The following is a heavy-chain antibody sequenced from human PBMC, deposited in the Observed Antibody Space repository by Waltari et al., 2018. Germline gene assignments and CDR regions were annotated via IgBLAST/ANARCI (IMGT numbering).Heavy chain of an antibody. Sequence: QVQLVQSGAEVKKPGASVKVSCKASGYTFNSYAMHWVRQAPGQRLEWIGWINAGNGNTKYSQKLQGRVTITRDTSASTAYMELSSLRSEDTAVYYCARGYCSGGSCHHYGMDVWGQGTTVTVSS. CDR1: GYTFNSYA. V-gene: IGHV1-3*01. J-gene: IGHJ6*02. D-gene: IGHD2-15*01. CDR2: INAGNGNT. CDR3: ARGYCSGGSCHHYGMDV.